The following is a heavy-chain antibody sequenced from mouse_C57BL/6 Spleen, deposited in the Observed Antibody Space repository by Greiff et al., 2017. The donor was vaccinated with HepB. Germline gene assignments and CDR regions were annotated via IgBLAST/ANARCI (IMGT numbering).Heavy chain of an antibody. Sequence: VQLQQSGPELVKPGASVKMSCKASGYTFTDYNMHWVKQSHGKSLEWIGYINPNNGGTSYNQKFKGKATLTVNKSSSTAYMELRSLTSEDSAVYDCARPTMVTTPDYWGQGTTLTVSS. V-gene: IGHV1-22*01. CDR3: ARPTMVTTPDY. CDR1: GYTFTDYN. CDR2: INPNNGGT. J-gene: IGHJ2*01. D-gene: IGHD2-2*01.